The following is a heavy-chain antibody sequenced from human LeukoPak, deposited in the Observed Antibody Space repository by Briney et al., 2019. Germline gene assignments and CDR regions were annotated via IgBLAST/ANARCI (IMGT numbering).Heavy chain of an antibody. V-gene: IGHV6-1*01. D-gene: IGHD1-26*01. CDR1: GDSVSNNNAA. CDR3: ARGWDLNV. CDR2: TYYRSKWYI. J-gene: IGHJ6*02. Sequence: SQTLSLTCAISGDSVSNNNAAWNWIRQSLSRGLEWLGRTYYRSKWYIDYAVSVNSRMTISSDTSKNQFSLQLNSVTPEDTAVYYCARGWDLNVWGQGTTVIVSS.